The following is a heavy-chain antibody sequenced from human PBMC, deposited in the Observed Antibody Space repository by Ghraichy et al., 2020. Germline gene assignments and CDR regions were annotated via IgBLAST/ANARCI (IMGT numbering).Heavy chain of an antibody. CDR2: IYHSGST. Sequence: SETLSLTCAVSGYSISSGYYWGWIRQPPGKGLEWIGSIYHSGSTYYNPSLKSRVTISVDTSKNQFSLKLSSVTAADTAVYYCARAWIQLWLYYFDYWGQGTLVTVSS. D-gene: IGHD5-18*01. V-gene: IGHV4-38-2*01. CDR1: GYSISSGYY. J-gene: IGHJ4*02. CDR3: ARAWIQLWLYYFDY.